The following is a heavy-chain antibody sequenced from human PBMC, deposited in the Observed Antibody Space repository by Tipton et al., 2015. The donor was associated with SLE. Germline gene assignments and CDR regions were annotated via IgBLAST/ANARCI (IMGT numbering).Heavy chain of an antibody. D-gene: IGHD2-2*02. CDR3: ARNSPGYCSSTSCYMGD. CDR1: GFTFSSYW. J-gene: IGHJ4*02. Sequence: SLRLSCAASGFTFSSYWMHWVRQAPGKGLVWVSRINTDGRTTTYADSVKGRFTISRDNAKNTLYLQMNSPRDEDTAVYYCARNSPGYCSSTSCYMGDWGQGTLVTVSS. CDR2: INTDGRTT. V-gene: IGHV3-74*01.